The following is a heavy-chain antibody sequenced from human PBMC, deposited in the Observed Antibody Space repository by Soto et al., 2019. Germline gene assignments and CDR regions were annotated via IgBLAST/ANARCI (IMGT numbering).Heavy chain of an antibody. D-gene: IGHD3-10*01. CDR2: IRKDGSLN. J-gene: IGHJ3*02. V-gene: IGHV3-7*04. CDR3: ARGQNFFVGSHYHDVFGI. CDR1: GFTFSTYW. Sequence: EVQLVESGGGLVQPGGSLRLSCTASGFTFSTYWMVWVRQAPGKGLEWVANIRKDGSLNYYVDSVKGRFTISRDNAKNSVYLHMNRLRAEATAVYYCARGQNFFVGSHYHDVFGIWGQGTVVTVSS.